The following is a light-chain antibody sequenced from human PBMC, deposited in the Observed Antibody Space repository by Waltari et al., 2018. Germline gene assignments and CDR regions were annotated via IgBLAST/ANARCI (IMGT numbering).Light chain of an antibody. CDR2: DVT. V-gene: IGLV2-14*03. J-gene: IGLJ2*01. CDR3: TSQTLDGVVI. CDR1: GAAIGASEF. Sequence: QSALTQPASVSGSPGQTITISCTGIGAAIGASEFVSWYPHLPGRAPQVIIYDVTARPSGVSHRFSASKSSNTASLTISGLQPEDEGDYYCTSQTLDGVVIFGGGTQVTV.